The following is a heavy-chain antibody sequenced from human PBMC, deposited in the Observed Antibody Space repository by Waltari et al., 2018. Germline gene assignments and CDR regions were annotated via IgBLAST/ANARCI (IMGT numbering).Heavy chain of an antibody. CDR3: ARGPGFYDILTGSYPDYFDY. V-gene: IGHV4-38-2*02. CDR2: ICHSGNT. CDR1: TFPIISDNY. J-gene: IGHJ4*02. D-gene: IGHD3-9*01. Sequence: QVQLQESGPGLVKPSETLSLTCTVSTFPIISDNYWGWIRQPPGKGLEWIGSICHSGNTYCNPSLKSRVTISVDTSKNQFSLKLTSVTAADTAVYYCARGPGFYDILTGSYPDYFDYWGQGILVTVSS.